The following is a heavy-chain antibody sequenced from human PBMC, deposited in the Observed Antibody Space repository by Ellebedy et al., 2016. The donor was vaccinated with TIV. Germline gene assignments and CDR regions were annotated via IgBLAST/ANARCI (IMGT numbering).Heavy chain of an antibody. J-gene: IGHJ3*02. V-gene: IGHV3-53*01. Sequence: GESLKISCAASGVSVSSSDMGWVRQAPGKGLEWVSVSYKSGNTHNAASVKVRFTTSRDNSKNTLDLQMNSLRADDTAVYYCATSSRGWGYDAFDIWGQGTMVTVSS. CDR3: ATSSRGWGYDAFDI. CDR2: SYKSGNT. CDR1: GVSVSSSD. D-gene: IGHD6-19*01.